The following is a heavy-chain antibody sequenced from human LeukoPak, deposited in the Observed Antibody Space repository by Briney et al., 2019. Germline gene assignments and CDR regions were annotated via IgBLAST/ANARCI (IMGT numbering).Heavy chain of an antibody. D-gene: IGHD4-23*01. V-gene: IGHV1-46*01. CDR2: INPSGGST. CDR3: AQTPQMWTKVGYFDY. CDR1: GYTFTSYF. J-gene: IGHJ4*02. Sequence: ASVKVSYKASGYTFTSYFMHWARQAPGQGLEWMGIINPSGGSTSYAQKFQGRVTMTRDTSTSTAYMELSSLRSEDTAVYYCAQTPQMWTKVGYFDYWGQGTLVTVSS.